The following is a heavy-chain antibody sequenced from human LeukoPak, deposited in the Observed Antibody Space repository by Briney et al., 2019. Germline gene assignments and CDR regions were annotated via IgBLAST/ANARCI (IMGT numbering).Heavy chain of an antibody. CDR2: IIPIFGTA. V-gene: IGHV1-69*06. D-gene: IGHD5-18*01. CDR3: ARDRGYSYAEGYYYYGMDV. Sequence: GASVKVSCKASGGTFSSYAISWVRQAPGQGLEWMGGIIPIFGTANYAQKFQGRVTITADKSTSTAYMELSSLRSEDTAVYYCARDRGYSYAEGYYYYGMDVWGKGTTVTVSS. J-gene: IGHJ6*04. CDR1: GGTFSSYA.